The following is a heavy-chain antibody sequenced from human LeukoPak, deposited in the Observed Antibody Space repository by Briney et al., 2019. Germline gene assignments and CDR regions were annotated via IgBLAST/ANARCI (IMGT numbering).Heavy chain of an antibody. D-gene: IGHD3-9*01. Sequence: GASMKVSCKASGYIFTSYDINWVRQATGQGLEWMGWMNPNSGDTGYAQTFLGRVTLTRDTSISTAYMELSSLRSEDTAVYYCARGPDYDLLTGYPDYYYYSMDVWGKGTTVTVSS. J-gene: IGHJ6*03. CDR2: MNPNSGDT. CDR1: GYIFTSYD. CDR3: ARGPDYDLLTGYPDYYYYSMDV. V-gene: IGHV1-8*01.